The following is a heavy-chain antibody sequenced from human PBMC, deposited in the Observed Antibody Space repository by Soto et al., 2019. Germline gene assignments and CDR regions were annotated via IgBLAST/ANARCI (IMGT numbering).Heavy chain of an antibody. D-gene: IGHD3-3*01. CDR1: GFTFTSSA. V-gene: IGHV1-58*01. CDR2: IVVGSGNT. Sequence: GASVKVSCKASGFTFTSSAVQWVRQARAQRLEWIGWIVVGSGNTNYAQKFQERVTITRDMSTSTACMELSSLRSEDTAVYYCAALYDFWSDEGSFDYWGQGTLVTVSS. J-gene: IGHJ4*02. CDR3: AALYDFWSDEGSFDY.